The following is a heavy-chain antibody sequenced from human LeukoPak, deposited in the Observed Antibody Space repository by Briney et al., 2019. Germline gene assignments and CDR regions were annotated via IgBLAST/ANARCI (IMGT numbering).Heavy chain of an antibody. CDR3: ARRSGSGSYLGVIDY. V-gene: IGHV4-4*02. J-gene: IGHJ4*02. CDR1: GGSISSSNW. Sequence: PSETLSLTCAVSGGSISSSNWWSWVRQPPGQGLEWIGEIYHSGSTNYNPSLKSRVTISVDKSKNQFSLKLSSVTAADTAVYYCARRSGSGSYLGVIDYWGQGTLVTVSS. D-gene: IGHD3-10*01. CDR2: IYHSGST.